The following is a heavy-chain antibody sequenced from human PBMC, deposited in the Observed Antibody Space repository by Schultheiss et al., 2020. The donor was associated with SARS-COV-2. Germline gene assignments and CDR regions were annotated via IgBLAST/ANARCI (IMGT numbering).Heavy chain of an antibody. D-gene: IGHD2-15*01. Sequence: SVKVSCKASGGTFSSYAISWVRQAPGQGLEWMGGIIPIFGTANYAQKFQGRVTITADESTSTAYMELSSLRSEDTAVYYCARDLQEFGVVAAYNWFDPWGQGTLVTVSS. CDR1: GGTFSSYA. V-gene: IGHV1-69*13. CDR2: IIPIFGTA. CDR3: ARDLQEFGVVAAYNWFDP. J-gene: IGHJ5*02.